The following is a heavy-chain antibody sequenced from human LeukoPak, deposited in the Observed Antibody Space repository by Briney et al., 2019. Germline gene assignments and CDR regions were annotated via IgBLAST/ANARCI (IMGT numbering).Heavy chain of an antibody. V-gene: IGHV3-48*04. J-gene: IGHJ6*02. CDR3: AKAHYGMDV. CDR1: GFNFNTYS. Sequence: GGSLRLSCVASGFNFNTYSMNWVRQAPGKGLEWISYIISSSSTIYYADSVKGRFTISRDNAKNSLYLQMNSLRAEDTALYYCAKAHYGMDVWGQGTTVTVSS. CDR2: IISSSSTI.